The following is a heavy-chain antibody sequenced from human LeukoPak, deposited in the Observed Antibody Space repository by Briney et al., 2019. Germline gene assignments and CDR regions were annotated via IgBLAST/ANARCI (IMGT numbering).Heavy chain of an antibody. CDR1: GSTFSSYS. Sequence: GGSLRLSCAASGSTFSSYSMNWVRQAPGKGLEWVSSISSSSYIYYADSVKGRFTISRDNAKNSLYLQMNSLRAEDTAVYYCARGDSNYGFDYWGQGTLVTVSS. CDR2: ISSSSYI. J-gene: IGHJ4*02. D-gene: IGHD4-11*01. V-gene: IGHV3-21*01. CDR3: ARGDSNYGFDY.